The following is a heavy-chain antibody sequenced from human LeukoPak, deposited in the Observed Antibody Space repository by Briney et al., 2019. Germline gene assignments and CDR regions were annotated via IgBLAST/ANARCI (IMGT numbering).Heavy chain of an antibody. CDR3: TKSQYSTVTYYGLDV. V-gene: IGHV3-9*01. Sequence: GGSLRLSCAASGLTFDDYAMHWVRHAPGKGLEWVSGISWNSGNIGYADFVKGRFTISRDNAKNSLYLKMNSLRDEDTALYYCTKSQYSTVTYYGLDVWGQGTTVTVS. J-gene: IGHJ6*02. CDR2: ISWNSGNI. D-gene: IGHD4-17*01. CDR1: GLTFDDYA.